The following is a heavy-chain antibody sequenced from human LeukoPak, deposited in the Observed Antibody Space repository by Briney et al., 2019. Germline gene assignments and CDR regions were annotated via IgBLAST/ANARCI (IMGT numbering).Heavy chain of an antibody. CDR1: GGSVTSGHYY. Sequence: ASETLSLTCTVSGGSVTSGHYYWSWIRQPPGKGLECIGYFYYSGSTNYNPSLKSRATISVDTSKNQFSLKLSSVTAADTAVYYCARFAMTGKFLDPWGQGTLVTVSS. D-gene: IGHD3-9*01. CDR3: ARFAMTGKFLDP. V-gene: IGHV4-61*01. CDR2: FYYSGST. J-gene: IGHJ5*02.